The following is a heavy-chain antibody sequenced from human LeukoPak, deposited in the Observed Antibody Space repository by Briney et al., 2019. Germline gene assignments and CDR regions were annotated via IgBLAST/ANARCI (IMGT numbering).Heavy chain of an antibody. D-gene: IGHD3-10*01. CDR1: GFTFSSYA. Sequence: GGSLRLSCAASGFTFSSYAMSWVRQAPGKGLEWVANIKQDGSEKYYVDSVKGRFTISRDNAKNSLYLQMNSLRAEDTAVYYCARNRVLLWFGELSNPDYWGQGTLVTVSS. CDR3: ARNRVLLWFGELSNPDY. V-gene: IGHV3-7*01. J-gene: IGHJ4*02. CDR2: IKQDGSEK.